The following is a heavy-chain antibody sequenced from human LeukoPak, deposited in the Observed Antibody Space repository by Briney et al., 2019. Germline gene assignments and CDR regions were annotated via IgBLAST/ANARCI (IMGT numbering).Heavy chain of an antibody. V-gene: IGHV4-39*01. Sequence: SETLSLTCTVSGGSISSSSYYWGWIRQPPGKGLEWIGSIYYSGSTYYNPSLKSRVTISVDTSKNQFSLKPSSVTAADTAVYYCARQVGYSYLFDYWGQGTLVTVSS. CDR2: IYYSGST. D-gene: IGHD5-18*01. CDR1: GGSISSSSYY. J-gene: IGHJ4*02. CDR3: ARQVGYSYLFDY.